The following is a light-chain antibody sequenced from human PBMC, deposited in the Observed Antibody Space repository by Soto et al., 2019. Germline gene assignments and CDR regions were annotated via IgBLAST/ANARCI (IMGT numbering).Light chain of an antibody. CDR2: DAS. Sequence: IVLTQSPATLSVSPGERATLSCRASQSLSGSLAWYQQKSGHAPRLVIYDASTSATGIPARFSGSGSGTEFTITISSLQSADFAVYYCQQYNNWPPLTFGGGTKVDIK. J-gene: IGKJ4*01. V-gene: IGKV3-15*01. CDR3: QQYNNWPPLT. CDR1: QSLSGS.